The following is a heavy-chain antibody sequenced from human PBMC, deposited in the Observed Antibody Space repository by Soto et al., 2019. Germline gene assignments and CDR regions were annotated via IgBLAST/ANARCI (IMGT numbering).Heavy chain of an antibody. D-gene: IGHD3-22*01. V-gene: IGHV4-39*01. CDR1: GGPISSSSYY. J-gene: IGHJ6*02. CDR2: IYYSGST. CDR3: ARSFEGYYDSSGYLHYYYYGMDV. Sequence: PSETLSLTCTVSGGPISSSSYYWGWIRQPPGKGLEWIGSIYYSGSTYYNPSLKSRVTISVDTSKNQFSLKLSSVTAADTAVYYCARSFEGYYDSSGYLHYYYYGMDVWGQGTTVTVS.